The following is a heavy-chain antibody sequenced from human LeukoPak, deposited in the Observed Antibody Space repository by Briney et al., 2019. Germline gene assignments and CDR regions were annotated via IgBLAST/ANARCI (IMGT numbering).Heavy chain of an antibody. CDR1: GFTFSDYY. CDR3: ARYCSGDSCYSGDS. V-gene: IGHV3-11*03. CDR2: ISRNSYT. D-gene: IGHD2-15*01. J-gene: IGHJ4*02. Sequence: GGSLGLSCAASGFTFSDYYMSWIRQAPGKGLEWVSYISRNSYTNYADSVKGRFTISRDNAKNSLYLQMNSLRAEDTAVYYCARYCSGDSCYSGDSWGQGTLVTVSS.